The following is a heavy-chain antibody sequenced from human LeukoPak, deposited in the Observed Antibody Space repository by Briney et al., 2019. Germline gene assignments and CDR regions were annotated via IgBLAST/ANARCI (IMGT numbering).Heavy chain of an antibody. CDR1: GFTFSSYA. CDR2: ISGSGGST. CDR3: AKERSYSSSWYGVFDY. D-gene: IGHD6-13*01. V-gene: IGHV3-23*01. J-gene: IGHJ4*02. Sequence: GGSLRLSCAASGFTFSSYAMSWVRQAPGKGLEWVSAISGSGGSTYYADSVKGRFTISRDNSKNTLYLQTNSLRAEDTAVYYCAKERSYSSSWYGVFDYWGQGTLVTVSS.